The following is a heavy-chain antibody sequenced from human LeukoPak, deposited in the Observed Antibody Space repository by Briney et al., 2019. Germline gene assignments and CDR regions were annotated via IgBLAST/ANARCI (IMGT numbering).Heavy chain of an antibody. Sequence: SETLSLTCTVSGGSISSYYWSWIRQPAGKGLEWIGRIYPSGNTNYNPSLKSRVTMSLDTSKNQFSLKLSSVTAADTAVFYCARDLPYPMDAYDIWGQGTMVTVSS. CDR3: ARDLPYPMDAYDI. J-gene: IGHJ3*02. CDR2: IYPSGNT. V-gene: IGHV4-4*07. CDR1: GGSISSYY.